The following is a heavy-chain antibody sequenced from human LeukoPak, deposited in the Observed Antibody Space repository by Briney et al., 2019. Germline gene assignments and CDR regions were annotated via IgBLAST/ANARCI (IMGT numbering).Heavy chain of an antibody. CDR3: AREPMLRAFDI. V-gene: IGHV3-53*01. Sequence: GGSLRLSCAASGFTVSSNYMSWVRQAPGKGLERVSVIYSGGSTYYADSVKGRFTISRDNSKNTLYLQMNSLRAEDTAVYYCAREPMLRAFDIWGQGTMVTVSS. CDR2: IYSGGST. J-gene: IGHJ3*02. CDR1: GFTVSSNY. D-gene: IGHD2-8*01.